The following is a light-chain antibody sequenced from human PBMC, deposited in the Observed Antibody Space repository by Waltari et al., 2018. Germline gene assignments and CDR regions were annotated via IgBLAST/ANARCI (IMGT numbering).Light chain of an antibody. CDR2: DAS. CDR1: QDISNY. J-gene: IGKJ5*01. V-gene: IGKV1-33*01. CDR3: QQYDNLPFSIT. Sequence: DIQMTQSPSSLSASVGDRVTITCQASQDISNYLNWYQQKPGKAPKLLIYDASNLETGVPSRFSGSGSGTDFTFTISSLQPEGIATYYCQQYDNLPFSITFGQGTRLEIK.